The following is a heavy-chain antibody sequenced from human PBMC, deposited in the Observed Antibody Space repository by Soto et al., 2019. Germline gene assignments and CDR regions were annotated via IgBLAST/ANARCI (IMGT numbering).Heavy chain of an antibody. D-gene: IGHD3-16*02. CDR1: GGSISSGDYY. V-gene: IGHV4-31*03. J-gene: IGHJ5*02. CDR3: ARGLTFGGVIAPRSDP. CDR2: IHNSGTT. Sequence: QVQLQESSPGLVKPSQTLSLICTVSGGSISSGDYYWSWIRQHPGKDLEWIGYIHNSGTTYYIPPLKSRVTMSVDTSKNQLSLKVTSVTAADTAVYYCARGLTFGGVIAPRSDPWGQGTLVTVSS.